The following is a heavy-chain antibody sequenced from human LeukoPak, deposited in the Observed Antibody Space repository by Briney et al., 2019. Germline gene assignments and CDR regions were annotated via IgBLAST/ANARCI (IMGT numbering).Heavy chain of an antibody. D-gene: IGHD3-9*01. J-gene: IGHJ4*02. CDR1: GGTFSSYA. CDR2: IIPIFGTA. CDR3: ARSDILTGYRIPLLYYFDY. V-gene: IGHV1-69*05. Sequence: AASVKVSCKASGGTFSSYAISWVRQAPGQGLEWMGGIIPIFGTANYAQKFQGRVTITTDESTSTAYMELSSLRSEDTAVYYCARSDILTGYRIPLLYYFDYWGQGTLVTVSS.